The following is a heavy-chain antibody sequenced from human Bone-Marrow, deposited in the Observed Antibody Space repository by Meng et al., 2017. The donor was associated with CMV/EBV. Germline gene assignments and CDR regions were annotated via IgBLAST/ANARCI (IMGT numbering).Heavy chain of an antibody. V-gene: IGHV4-39*07. CDR2: INHSGST. J-gene: IGHJ3*02. Sequence: SETLSLTCTVSGGSISSSSYYWSWIRQPPGKGLEWIGEINHSGSTNYNPSLKSRVTISVDTSKNQFSLKLSSVTAADTAVYYCARGRYCSSTSCFRYAFDIWGQGTMVTVSS. D-gene: IGHD2-2*01. CDR3: ARGRYCSSTSCFRYAFDI. CDR1: GGSISSSSYY.